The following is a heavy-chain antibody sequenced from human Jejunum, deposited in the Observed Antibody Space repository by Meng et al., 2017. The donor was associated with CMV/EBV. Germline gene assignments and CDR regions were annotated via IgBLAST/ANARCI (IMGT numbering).Heavy chain of an antibody. V-gene: IGHV1-8*03. D-gene: IGHD3-3*01. CDR2: MNPSSGDT. J-gene: IGHJ4*02. CDR1: FSSHD. CDR3: ARGNYDYWSGYSNYFDS. Sequence: FSSHDINWVRQATGQGLEWMGWMNPSSGDTRFAQKFQDRVTFTRNTSITTAYMELSSLRSEDTAVYYCARGNYDYWSGYSNYFDSWGQGTLVTVSS.